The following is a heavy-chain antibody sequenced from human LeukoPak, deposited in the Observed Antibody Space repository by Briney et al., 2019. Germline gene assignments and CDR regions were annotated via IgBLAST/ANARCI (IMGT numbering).Heavy chain of an antibody. Sequence: GGSLRLSCAASGFTFSSYNMNWVRQAPGKGLEWVSHISSSSITIYYADSVKGRFTVSRDNAKNSLYLQMNSLRAEDTAVYYCARDLSLYCSGGSCYSLNYWGQGTLVTVSS. J-gene: IGHJ4*02. CDR1: GFTFSSYN. CDR3: ARDLSLYCSGGSCYSLNY. CDR2: ISSSSITI. V-gene: IGHV3-48*01. D-gene: IGHD2-15*01.